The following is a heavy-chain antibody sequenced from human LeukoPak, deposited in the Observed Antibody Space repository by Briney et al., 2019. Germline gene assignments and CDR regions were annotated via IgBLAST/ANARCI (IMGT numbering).Heavy chain of an antibody. V-gene: IGHV1-46*01. CDR3: ASSYCSSTSCYALPY. Sequence: ASVKVSCKASGYTFTSYYMHWARQAPGQGLEWMGIINPSGGSTSYAQKFQGRVTMTRDTSTSTVYMELSSLRSEDTAVYHCASSYCSSTSCYALPYWGQGTLVTVSS. CDR1: GYTFTSYY. J-gene: IGHJ4*02. CDR2: INPSGGST. D-gene: IGHD2-2*01.